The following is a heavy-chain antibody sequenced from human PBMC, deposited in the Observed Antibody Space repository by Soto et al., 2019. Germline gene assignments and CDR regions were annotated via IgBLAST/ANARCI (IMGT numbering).Heavy chain of an antibody. V-gene: IGHV3-30-3*01. CDR2: ISYDGSNK. D-gene: IGHD6-19*01. CDR1: GFTFSSYA. J-gene: IGHJ6*02. Sequence: GGSLRLSCAASGFTFSSYAMHWVRQAPGKGLEWVAVISYDGSNKYYADSVKGRFTISRDNSKNTLYLQMNSLRAEDTAVYYCARDPPGIAVAGIYGMDVWGQGTTVTVSS. CDR3: ARDPPGIAVAGIYGMDV.